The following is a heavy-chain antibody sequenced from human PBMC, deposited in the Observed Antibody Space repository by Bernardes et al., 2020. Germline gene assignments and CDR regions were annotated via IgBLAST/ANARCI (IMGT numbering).Heavy chain of an antibody. CDR1: GFTVSSNY. J-gene: IGHJ3*02. CDR2: IYSGGST. D-gene: IGHD6-13*01. Sequence: GGSLRLSCAASGFTVSSNYMSWVRQAPGKGLEWVSVIYSGGSTYYADSVKGRFTISRDNSKNTLYLQMNSLRAEDTAVYYCARERGIAETDAFDIWGQGTMVTVSS. CDR3: ARERGIAETDAFDI. V-gene: IGHV3-53*01.